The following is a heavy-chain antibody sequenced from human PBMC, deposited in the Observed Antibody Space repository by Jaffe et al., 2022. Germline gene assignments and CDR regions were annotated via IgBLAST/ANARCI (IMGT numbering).Heavy chain of an antibody. CDR3: ARQGYDFWSGYIQYYFDY. CDR2: IYYSGST. CDR1: GGSISSSSYY. J-gene: IGHJ4*02. V-gene: IGHV4-39*01. D-gene: IGHD3-3*01. Sequence: QLQLQESGPGLVKPSETLSLTCTVSGGSISSSSYYWGWIRQPPGKGLEWIGSIYYSGSTYYNPSLKSRVTISVDTSKNQFSLKLSSVTAADTAVYYCARQGYDFWSGYIQYYFDYWGQGTLVTVSS.